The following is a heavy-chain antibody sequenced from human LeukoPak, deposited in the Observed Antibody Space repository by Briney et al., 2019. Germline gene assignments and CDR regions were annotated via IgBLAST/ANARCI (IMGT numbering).Heavy chain of an antibody. CDR3: EKDGSSSWYLFRY. V-gene: IGHV3-23*01. Sequence: GGSLRLSCAASGFTFGNYAMTWVRQAPGKGLEWVWSISGSASSTYFADSVKGRFTISRDNSKNTLYLQMNSLRAEDTAVYLCEKDGSSSWYLFRYWGQGTLVPLPS. D-gene: IGHD6-13*01. J-gene: IGHJ4*02. CDR2: ISGSASST. CDR1: GFTFGNYA.